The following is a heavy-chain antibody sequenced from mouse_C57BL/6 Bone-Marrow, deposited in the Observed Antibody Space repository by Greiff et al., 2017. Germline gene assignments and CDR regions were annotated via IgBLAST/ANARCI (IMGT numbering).Heavy chain of an antibody. CDR2: IHPNSGST. Sequence: QVQLKQPGAELVKPGASVKLSCKASGYTFTSYWMHWVKQRPGQGLEWIGMIHPNSGSTNYNEKFKGKATLTVDKSSSTAYIQLSSLTSEDSAVYYCARSRYDCSSWYFDVWGTGTTVTVSS. CDR1: GYTFTSYW. V-gene: IGHV1-64*01. J-gene: IGHJ1*03. D-gene: IGHD2-14*01. CDR3: ARSRYDCSSWYFDV.